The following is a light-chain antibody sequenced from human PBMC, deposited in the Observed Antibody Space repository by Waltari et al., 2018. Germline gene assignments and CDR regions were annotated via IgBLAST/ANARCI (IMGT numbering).Light chain of an antibody. CDR2: GNT. V-gene: IGLV1-40*01. CDR1: SSNIGAGYD. J-gene: IGLJ1*01. Sequence: QSVLTQPPSVSGAPGPRVTISCTGGSSNIGAGYDVLWYQQPPGKAPQPPILGNTKRPSGIPARFSASRSGTSASLAITGLQADYEADYYCQSYDSRLSTYVFGTGTKVTVL. CDR3: QSYDSRLSTYV.